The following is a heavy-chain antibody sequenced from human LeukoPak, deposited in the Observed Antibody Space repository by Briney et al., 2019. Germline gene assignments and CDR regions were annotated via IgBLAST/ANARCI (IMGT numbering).Heavy chain of an antibody. CDR2: ISYDGSDK. Sequence: PGGSLRLSGAASGFTFSSHGMHWVRQAPGKGLEWVAVISYDGSDKYYADSVKGRFTISRDNSKNTLYLQMNSLRAEDTTVYYCARGISVYAHDAFDIWGQGTMVTVSS. V-gene: IGHV3-30*03. J-gene: IGHJ3*02. D-gene: IGHD5/OR15-5a*01. CDR3: ARGISVYAHDAFDI. CDR1: GFTFSSHG.